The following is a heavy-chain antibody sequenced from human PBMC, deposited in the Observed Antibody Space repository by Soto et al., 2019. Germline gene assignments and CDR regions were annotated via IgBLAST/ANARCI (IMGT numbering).Heavy chain of an antibody. V-gene: IGHV3-11*01. CDR3: ARVVGLHPHTWFDP. CDR1: GFSVTDS. CDR2: INERGTTI. Sequence: GGSLRLSCGVSGFSVTDSMSLIRQAPGKGLEWVAYINERGTTIFYADSVRGRFTISGDSAQNSLFLLMDSLRVDDTAIYYCARVVGLHPHTWFDPWGQGTLVTVSS. J-gene: IGHJ5*02.